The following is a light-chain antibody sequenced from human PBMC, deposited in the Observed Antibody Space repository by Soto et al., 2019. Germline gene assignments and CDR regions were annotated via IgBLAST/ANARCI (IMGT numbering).Light chain of an antibody. CDR1: QSVSSN. Sequence: EIVMTQSPATLSVPPGERATLSCRASQSVSSNLAWNQQKPGQAPRLLIYGASTRATGIPARFSGSGSGTEFTPTISSLQSEDFAVYYCQQYNNWPPYTFGQGTKLEIK. J-gene: IGKJ2*01. CDR3: QQYNNWPPYT. V-gene: IGKV3-15*01. CDR2: GAS.